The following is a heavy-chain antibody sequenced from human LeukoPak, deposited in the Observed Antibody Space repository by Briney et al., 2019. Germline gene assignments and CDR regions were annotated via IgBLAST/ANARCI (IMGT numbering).Heavy chain of an antibody. V-gene: IGHV4-34*01. Sequence: SETLSLTCAAYGGSFSGYYWSWIRQPPGKGLEWIGEINHSGSTNYNPSLKSRVTISVDTSKNQFSLKLSSVTAADTAVYYCARGPGYSSGWYWGNWFDPWGQGTLVTVSS. J-gene: IGHJ5*02. CDR3: ARGPGYSSGWYWGNWFDP. D-gene: IGHD6-19*01. CDR2: INHSGST. CDR1: GGSFSGYY.